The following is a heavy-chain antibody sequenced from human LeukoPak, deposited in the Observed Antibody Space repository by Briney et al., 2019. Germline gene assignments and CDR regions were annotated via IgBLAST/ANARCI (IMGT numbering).Heavy chain of an antibody. CDR3: ARGRYYYDSSGVDVFSV. CDR2: ITSSGSTM. V-gene: IGHV3-11*01. Sequence: KPGGSLRLSCAASGFIFSDYYMAWIRQAPGKGLEWVSCITSSGSTMYYADSVKGRFTISRDNAKKSLYMQMNSLRAEDTAVYFCARGRYYYDSSGVDVFSVWGQGTMVTVSS. CDR1: GFIFSDYY. D-gene: IGHD3-22*01. J-gene: IGHJ3*01.